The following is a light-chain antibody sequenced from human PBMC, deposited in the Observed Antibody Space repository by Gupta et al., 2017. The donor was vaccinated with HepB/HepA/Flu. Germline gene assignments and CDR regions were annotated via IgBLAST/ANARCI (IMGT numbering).Light chain of an antibody. CDR2: AAS. CDR1: QSINTY. CDR3: QQSYSTPPT. V-gene: IGKV1-39*01. Sequence: DIQMTQSPSSLSASVGDRLTITCRASQSINTYLNWYQQKPGKALKFLVYAASSWQSGVPSRFSGSGSGTDFTLTISNLEREDFATYYCQQSYSTPPTFGGGTKVEIK. J-gene: IGKJ4*01.